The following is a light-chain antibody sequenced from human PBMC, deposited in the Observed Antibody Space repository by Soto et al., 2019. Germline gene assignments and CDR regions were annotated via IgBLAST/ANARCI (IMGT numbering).Light chain of an antibody. V-gene: IGKV3-15*01. CDR2: GAS. Sequence: EIVLTQSPATLSVSPGDRATLSCRASQSVSSNLAWYQQKPGQAPRLLIYGASTRATGIPARFSGSGSGTEFALTISSLQSEDFAVYSCQQYNNWPPWTFGQGTKVEIK. CDR1: QSVSSN. J-gene: IGKJ1*01. CDR3: QQYNNWPPWT.